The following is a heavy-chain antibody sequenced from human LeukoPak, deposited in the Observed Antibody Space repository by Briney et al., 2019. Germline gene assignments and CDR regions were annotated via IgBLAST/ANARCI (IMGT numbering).Heavy chain of an antibody. CDR3: AKDGHIPIGY. Sequence: GGSLXLSCAASGFTFSSYGMHWVRQAPGKGLEWVAVISYDGSNKYYADSVKGRFTISRDNSKNTLYLQMNSLRAEDTAVYYCAKDGHIPIGYWGQGTLVTVSS. V-gene: IGHV3-30*18. CDR1: GFTFSSYG. CDR2: ISYDGSNK. D-gene: IGHD2-21*01. J-gene: IGHJ4*02.